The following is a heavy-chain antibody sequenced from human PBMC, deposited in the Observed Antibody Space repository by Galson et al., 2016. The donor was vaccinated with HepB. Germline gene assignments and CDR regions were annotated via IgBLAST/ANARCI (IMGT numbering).Heavy chain of an antibody. Sequence: ETLSLTCSVSGGSIISSVYYWGWIRQPPGKGLEWIGTIYYSGTTYYNPSLKNRVNISVDTSKNQFSLNLTSVNAADTAVYFCARLSATGDYWGQGTLVTVSS. D-gene: IGHD3-16*02. J-gene: IGHJ4*02. V-gene: IGHV4-39*01. CDR2: IYYSGTT. CDR3: ARLSATGDY. CDR1: GGSIISSVYY.